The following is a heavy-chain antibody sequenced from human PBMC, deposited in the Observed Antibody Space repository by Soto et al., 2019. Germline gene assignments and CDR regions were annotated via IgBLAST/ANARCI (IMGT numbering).Heavy chain of an antibody. CDR1: RDTFTSYG. CDR2: ISAYNGNT. V-gene: IGHV1-18*01. Sequence: ASVNVTCNASRDTFTSYGISWVRQAPGQGLEWMGWISAYNGNTNYAQKLLGRVTMTTDTSTSTAYMELRSLRSDDTAVYYCARYSYGSPFDYWGQGTLVTVSS. J-gene: IGHJ4*02. CDR3: ARYSYGSPFDY. D-gene: IGHD5-18*01.